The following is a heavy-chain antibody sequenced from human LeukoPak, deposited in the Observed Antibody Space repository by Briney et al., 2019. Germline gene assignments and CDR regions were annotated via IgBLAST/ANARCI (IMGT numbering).Heavy chain of an antibody. J-gene: IGHJ5*02. CDR1: GGSISTYS. D-gene: IGHD6-19*01. CDR3: ARAHSSGWPHMFDP. Sequence: PSETLSLTCTVSGGSISTYSWTWIRQPPGKGLEWIGNIYYSGSTNYNPSLKRRVTISIDTSKNQFSLKVSSVTAADTAVYYCARAHSSGWPHMFDPWGQGTLVTVPS. CDR2: IYYSGST. V-gene: IGHV4-59*01.